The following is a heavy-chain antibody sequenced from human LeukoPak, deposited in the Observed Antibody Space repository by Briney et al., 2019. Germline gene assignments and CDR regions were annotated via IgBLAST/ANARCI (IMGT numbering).Heavy chain of an antibody. Sequence: GGSLRLSCAASGFTFSSYGMTWVRQAPGKGLEWVSYISSSSSTIYYADSVKGRFTISRDNAKNSLYLQLNSLRAEDTAVYYCARAVTTALDYWGQGTLVTVSS. CDR3: ARAVTTALDY. V-gene: IGHV3-48*01. D-gene: IGHD4-17*01. CDR1: GFTFSSYG. CDR2: ISSSSSTI. J-gene: IGHJ4*02.